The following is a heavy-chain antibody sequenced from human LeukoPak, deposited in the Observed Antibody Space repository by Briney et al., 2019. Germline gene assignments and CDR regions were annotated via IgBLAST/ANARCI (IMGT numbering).Heavy chain of an antibody. CDR1: GFTFSNAW. J-gene: IGHJ4*02. Sequence: PGGSLRLSCAASGFTFSNAWMSWVRQAPGKGLEWVGRIKSKTDGGTTDYAAPVKGRFTISRDDSKNTLYLQMNSLKTEDTAVYYCTTKVSRGGYADYWGQGTLVTVSS. V-gene: IGHV3-15*01. CDR2: IKSKTDGGTT. D-gene: IGHD5-12*01. CDR3: TTKVSRGGYADY.